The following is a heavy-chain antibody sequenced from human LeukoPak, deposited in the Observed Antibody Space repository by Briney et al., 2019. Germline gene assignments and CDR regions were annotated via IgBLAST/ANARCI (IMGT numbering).Heavy chain of an antibody. CDR2: INTSGTT. CDR1: GGSISSYY. Sequence: PSETLSLTCTVSGGSISSYYWSWIRQPAGKGLEWIGRINTSGTTNYNPSLKSRVTMSVDTSKNHFSLKLSSVTAAVTAVYYCARDVYYYDSSGYYSYYFDYWGQGTLVTVSS. J-gene: IGHJ4*02. D-gene: IGHD3-22*01. CDR3: ARDVYYYDSSGYYSYYFDY. V-gene: IGHV4-4*07.